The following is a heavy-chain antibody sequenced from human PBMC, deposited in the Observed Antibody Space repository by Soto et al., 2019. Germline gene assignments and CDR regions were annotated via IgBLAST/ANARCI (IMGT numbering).Heavy chain of an antibody. D-gene: IGHD6-6*01. J-gene: IGHJ4*02. Sequence: PSETLSLTCAVYGGSFSGYYWSWIRQPPGKGLEWIGEINHSGSTNFNPSLKSRVTISVDTSKNQFSLKLSSVTAADTAVYYCARGRPKIAALIRRYFAYWGQGTLVTVSS. CDR1: GGSFSGYY. CDR3: ARGRPKIAALIRRYFAY. CDR2: INHSGST. V-gene: IGHV4-34*01.